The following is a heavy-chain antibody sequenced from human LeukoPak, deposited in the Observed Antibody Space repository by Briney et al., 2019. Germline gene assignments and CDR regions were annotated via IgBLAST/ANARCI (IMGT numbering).Heavy chain of an antibody. CDR1: GYTFTSYG. Sequence: ASVKVSCKASGYTFTSYGISWVRQAPGQGLEWMGGIIPIFGTANYAQKFQGRVTITADESTSTAYMELSSLRSEDTAVYYCARDTLGYCSGGSCYGVDYWGQGTLVTVSS. J-gene: IGHJ4*02. CDR2: IIPIFGTA. V-gene: IGHV1-69*13. D-gene: IGHD2-15*01. CDR3: ARDTLGYCSGGSCYGVDY.